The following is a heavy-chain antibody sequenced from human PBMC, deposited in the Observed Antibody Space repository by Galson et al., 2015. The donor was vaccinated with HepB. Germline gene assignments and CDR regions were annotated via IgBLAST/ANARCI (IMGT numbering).Heavy chain of an antibody. D-gene: IGHD3-22*01. V-gene: IGHV4-61*01. Sequence: ETLSLTCTVSGGSVSSGTSYYNWIRQPPGKRLEWIGCIYYSGSTDYNPSLKSRVTISIDRSKNQFSLRLSSVTAADTATHYCALNTTSSRWFGPWGRGSLVTVSS. J-gene: IGHJ5*02. CDR3: ALNTTSSRWFGP. CDR1: GGSVSSGTSY. CDR2: IYYSGST.